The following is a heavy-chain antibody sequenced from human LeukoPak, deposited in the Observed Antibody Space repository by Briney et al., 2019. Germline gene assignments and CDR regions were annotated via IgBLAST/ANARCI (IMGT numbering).Heavy chain of an antibody. V-gene: IGHV3-66*01. J-gene: IGHJ4*02. Sequence: GGSLRLSCAASGFTVSSNYMSWVRQAPGKGLEWVSVIYSGGSTYYADSVKGRFTIYRDNSKNTLYLQMNSLRAEDTAVYYCARDARYYDILTGYQFRGYDYWGQGTLVTVSS. CDR1: GFTVSSNY. D-gene: IGHD3-9*01. CDR3: ARDARYYDILTGYQFRGYDY. CDR2: IYSGGST.